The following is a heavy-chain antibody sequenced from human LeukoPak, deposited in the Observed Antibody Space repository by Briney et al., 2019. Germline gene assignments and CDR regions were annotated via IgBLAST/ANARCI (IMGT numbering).Heavy chain of an antibody. CDR2: ISSSSSYI. CDR1: GFTFSSYS. CDR3: ARSYSGSYFPSL. J-gene: IGHJ4*02. D-gene: IGHD1-26*01. V-gene: IGHV3-21*01. Sequence: PGGSLRLSCAASGFTFSSYSMNWVRQAPGKWLEWVSSISSSSSYIYYADSVKGRFTISRDNAKNSLYLQMNSLRAEDTAVYYCARSYSGSYFPSLWGQGTLVTVSS.